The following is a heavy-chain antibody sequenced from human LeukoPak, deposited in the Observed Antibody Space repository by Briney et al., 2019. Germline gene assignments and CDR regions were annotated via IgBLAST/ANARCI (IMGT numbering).Heavy chain of an antibody. V-gene: IGHV3-30-3*01. D-gene: IGHD3-16*01. CDR2: ISDGGSRQ. CDR1: GFTFSNYA. Sequence: GRSLRPSCAATGFTFSNYAIHWGRQAPGKGLEWVAFISDGGSRQHYADSVKGRFTISRDNSKNTLNLQMNSLRAEDTAVYYCVKDRTGSYTLDYWGQGTLVTVSS. CDR3: VKDRTGSYTLDY. J-gene: IGHJ4*02.